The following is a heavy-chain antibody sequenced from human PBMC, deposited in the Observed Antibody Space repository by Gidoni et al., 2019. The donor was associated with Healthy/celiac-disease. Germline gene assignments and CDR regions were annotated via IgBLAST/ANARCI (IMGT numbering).Heavy chain of an antibody. CDR2: ISYDGSNK. CDR3: AKDRDSGSYGSVNLDY. D-gene: IGHD1-26*01. CDR1: GFTFSSYG. Sequence: QVQLVESGGGVVQPGRSLRLSCAASGFTFSSYGMHWVRQAPGKGLEWVAVISYDGSNKYYADSVKGRFTISRDNSKNTLYLQMNSLRAEDTAVYYCAKDRDSGSYGSVNLDYWGQGTLVTVSS. V-gene: IGHV3-30*18. J-gene: IGHJ4*02.